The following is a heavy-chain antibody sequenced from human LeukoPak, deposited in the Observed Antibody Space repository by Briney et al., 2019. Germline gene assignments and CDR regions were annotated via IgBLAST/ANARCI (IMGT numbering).Heavy chain of an antibody. CDR1: GFSLSTSGVG. V-gene: IGHV2-5*01. Sequence: SGPTLVKPTQTLTLTCTFSGFSLSTSGVGVGWIRQPPGKALEWLALIYWNDDKRYSPSLRSRLTITKDTSKNQVVLTMTNMDPVDTATYYCAHSRGYKYYFDYWGQGTLVTVSS. J-gene: IGHJ4*02. D-gene: IGHD5-24*01. CDR2: IYWNDDK. CDR3: AHSRGYKYYFDY.